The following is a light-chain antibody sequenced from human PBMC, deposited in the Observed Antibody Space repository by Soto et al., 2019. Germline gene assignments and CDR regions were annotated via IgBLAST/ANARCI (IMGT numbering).Light chain of an antibody. CDR3: QQLNINSYPPFT. CDR2: AAS. Sequence: DIQLTQSPSFLSASVGDRVTITCRASQGISSYLAWYQQKPGKAPKLLIYAASTLQSGVPSRFSGSRSGTEFTLTISSLQPEDFATYYCQQLNINSYPPFTFGPGTKVDIK. J-gene: IGKJ3*01. CDR1: QGISSY. V-gene: IGKV1-9*01.